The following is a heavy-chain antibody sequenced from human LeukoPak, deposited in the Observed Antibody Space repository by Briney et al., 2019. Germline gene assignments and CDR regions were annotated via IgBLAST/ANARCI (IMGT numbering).Heavy chain of an antibody. Sequence: SQTLSLTCTVSGGSISSGGYYWSWIRQPPGKGLEWIGYIYHSGSTYYNPSLKSRVTISVDRSKNQFSLKLSSVTAADTAVYYCARNCGGDCYRDYWGQGTLVTVSS. D-gene: IGHD2-21*01. CDR1: GGSISSGGYY. V-gene: IGHV4-30-2*01. CDR2: IYHSGST. J-gene: IGHJ4*02. CDR3: ARNCGGDCYRDY.